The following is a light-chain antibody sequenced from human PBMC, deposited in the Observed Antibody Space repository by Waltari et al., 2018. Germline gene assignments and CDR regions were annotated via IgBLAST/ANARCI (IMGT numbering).Light chain of an antibody. J-gene: IGKJ2*01. CDR2: DAS. CDR3: QHYNIWPPGYT. CDR1: QSISSW. V-gene: IGKV1-5*01. Sequence: DIQMTQSPSTLSASVGDRVTITCRASQSISSWLAWYQQKPGKAPKLLIYDASSLESGVPSRFSGSGSGTEFTLTISSLQPDDFAVYYCQHYNIWPPGYTFGQGTKLEIK.